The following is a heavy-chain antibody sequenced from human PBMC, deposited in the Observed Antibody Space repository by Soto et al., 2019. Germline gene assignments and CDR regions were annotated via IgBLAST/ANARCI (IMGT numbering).Heavy chain of an antibody. CDR3: ARDVGRIVVVVAATRGAFDI. D-gene: IGHD2-15*01. J-gene: IGHJ3*02. CDR2: ISAYNGNT. CDR1: GYTFTSYG. V-gene: IGHV1-18*01. Sequence: QVQLVQSGAEVKKPGASVKVSCKASGYTFTSYGISWVRQAPGQGLEWMGWISAYNGNTNYAQQLQGRVTMTTDTATSTAYMELRRLRSDDTAVYYCARDVGRIVVVVAATRGAFDIWGQGTMVAVSS.